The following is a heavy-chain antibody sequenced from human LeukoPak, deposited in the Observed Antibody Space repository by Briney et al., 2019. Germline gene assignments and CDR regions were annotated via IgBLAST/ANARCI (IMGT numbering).Heavy chain of an antibody. Sequence: SETLSLICAVYGGPFSGYYWSWIRQPPGKGLEWIGEINHSGSTNNNPSLKSRVTISVDTSKNQVSVKLSSVTAADTAVYYCARQGADDAFDIWGQGTMVTVSS. CDR2: INHSGST. V-gene: IGHV4-34*01. CDR1: GGPFSGYY. J-gene: IGHJ3*02. CDR3: ARQGADDAFDI. D-gene: IGHD1-26*01.